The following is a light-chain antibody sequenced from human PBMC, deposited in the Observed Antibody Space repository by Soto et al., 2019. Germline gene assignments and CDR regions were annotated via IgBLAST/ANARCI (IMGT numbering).Light chain of an antibody. CDR3: QQRLFWPLFT. Sequence: EIVLTQSSATVSLSPGESATLSCRASQNIHSFLAWYQQRPGQAPRLLIYDASFRATAIPARFNGSGSGTDFTLTITRLEPEDFAVYYCQQRLFWPLFTFGQGTRLEIK. V-gene: IGKV3-11*01. CDR1: QNIHSF. J-gene: IGKJ2*01. CDR2: DAS.